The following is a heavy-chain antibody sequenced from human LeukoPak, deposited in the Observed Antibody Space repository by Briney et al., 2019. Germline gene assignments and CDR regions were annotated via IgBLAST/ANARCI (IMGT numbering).Heavy chain of an antibody. CDR1: GFTFSSYS. CDR3: ARGQGYCTNGVCYYYYMDV. D-gene: IGHD2-8*01. J-gene: IGHJ6*03. CDR2: ISSSSSTI. Sequence: GGSLRLSCAASGFTFSSYSMNWVRQAPGKGLEWVSYISSSSSTIYYADSVKGRFTISRDNAKNSLYLQMNSLRAEDTAVYYCARGQGYCTNGVCYYYYMDVWGKGTTVTVSS. V-gene: IGHV3-48*04.